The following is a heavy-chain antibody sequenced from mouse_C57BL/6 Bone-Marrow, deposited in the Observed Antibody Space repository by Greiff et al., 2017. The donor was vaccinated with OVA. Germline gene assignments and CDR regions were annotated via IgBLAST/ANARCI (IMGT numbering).Heavy chain of an antibody. CDR2: TFTSSGYT. CDR3: ARLTTVVASNWYFDV. V-gene: IGHV1-7*01. J-gene: IGHJ1*03. Sequence: GYTFTSSGYTKYNQKFKDKATLTADKSSSTAYMQLSSLTYEDSAVYYCARLTTVVASNWYFDVWGTGTTVTVSS. D-gene: IGHD1-1*01.